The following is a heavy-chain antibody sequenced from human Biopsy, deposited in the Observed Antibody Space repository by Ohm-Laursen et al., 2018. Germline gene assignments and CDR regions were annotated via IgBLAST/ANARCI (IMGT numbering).Heavy chain of an antibody. CDR3: ARHYYDTSGYNWLDP. V-gene: IGHV1-69*06. CDR1: GGTFSSDI. CDR2: VMPFFGTA. J-gene: IGHJ5*02. Sequence: SSVKVSCKASGGTFSSDIFAWVRQAPGQRPEWMGDVMPFFGTAQYAPKLQGRVSMTADKTTYTAYMELTSLTSEATAVYFCARHYYDTSGYNWLDPWGQGTLVTVSS. D-gene: IGHD3-22*01.